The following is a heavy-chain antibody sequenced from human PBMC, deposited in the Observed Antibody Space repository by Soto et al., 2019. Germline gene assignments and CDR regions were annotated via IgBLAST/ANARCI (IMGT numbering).Heavy chain of an antibody. V-gene: IGHV3-30-3*01. CDR1: GFTFSTYA. J-gene: IGHJ5*02. CDR3: ERDAFLYSRGAYYDL. Sequence: QVRLVESGGGAVQPGDSLRLSCDASGFTFSTYALHWVRQAPGTWLEWVAFISYTGANQYYADSVKGRFTVSRDNSKSIASLQMTSLKPGDSAVYYCERDAFLYSRGAYYDLWGQGTLVTVSS. CDR2: ISYTGANQ. D-gene: IGHD3-16*01.